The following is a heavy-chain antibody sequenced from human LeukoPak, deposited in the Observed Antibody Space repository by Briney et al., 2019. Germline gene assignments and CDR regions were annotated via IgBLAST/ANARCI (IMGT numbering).Heavy chain of an antibody. D-gene: IGHD1-26*01. V-gene: IGHV4-4*07. CDR1: GGSISSYY. CDR3: ARVLVGANYYYYYMDV. CDR2: IYTSGNT. J-gene: IGHJ6*03. Sequence: PSETLSLTCTVSGGSISSYYWSWIRQPAGKGLEWIGRIYTSGNTNYNPSLKSRVTISVDESKNQFSLKLSSVTAADTAVYYCARVLVGANYYYYYMDVWGKGTTVTVSS.